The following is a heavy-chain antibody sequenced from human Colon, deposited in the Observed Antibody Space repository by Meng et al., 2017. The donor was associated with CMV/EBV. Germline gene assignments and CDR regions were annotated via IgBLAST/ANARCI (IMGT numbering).Heavy chain of an antibody. V-gene: IGHV1-69*08. D-gene: IGHD2-8*01. CDR1: VGSFNYS. J-gene: IGHJ4*02. Sequence: EVSCKASVGSFNYSIAWVRQAPGQGREWMGRIIPILDKANYAQKFQGRVTIIADKSTTTAYMELYSLRSEDMAIYYCATEGMPLYNWGQGTLVTVSS. CDR3: ATEGMPLYN. CDR2: IIPILDKA.